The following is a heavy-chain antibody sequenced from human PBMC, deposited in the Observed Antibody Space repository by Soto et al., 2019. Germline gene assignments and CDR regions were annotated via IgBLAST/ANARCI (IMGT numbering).Heavy chain of an antibody. Sequence: GGSLRLSCAASGFTFSSYSMNWVRQAPGKGLEWVSYISSSSSTIYYADSVKGRFTISRDNAKNSLYLQMNSLRAEDTAVYYCARAPPIAAAGTFGYYYYYMDVWGKGTTVTVSS. J-gene: IGHJ6*03. CDR1: GFTFSSYS. D-gene: IGHD6-13*01. CDR2: ISSSSSTI. CDR3: ARAPPIAAAGTFGYYYYYMDV. V-gene: IGHV3-48*01.